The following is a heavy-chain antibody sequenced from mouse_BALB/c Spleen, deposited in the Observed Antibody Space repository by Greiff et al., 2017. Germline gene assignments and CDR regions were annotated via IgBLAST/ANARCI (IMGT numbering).Heavy chain of an antibody. V-gene: IGHV7-3*02. D-gene: IGHD4-1*01. CDR1: GFTFTDYY. J-gene: IGHJ2*01. Sequence: EVNVVESGGGLVQPGGSLRLSCATSGFTFTDYYMSWVRQPPGKALEWLGFIRNKANGYTTEYSASVKGRFTISRDNSQSILYLQMNTLRAEDSATYYCARDHWDFDYWGQGTTLTVSS. CDR2: IRNKANGYTT. CDR3: ARDHWDFDY.